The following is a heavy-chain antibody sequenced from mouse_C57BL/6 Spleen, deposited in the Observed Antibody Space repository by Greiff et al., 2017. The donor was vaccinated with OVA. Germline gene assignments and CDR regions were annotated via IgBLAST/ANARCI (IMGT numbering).Heavy chain of an antibody. V-gene: IGHV14-3*01. Sequence: VQLQQSVAELVRPGASVKLSCTASGFNIKNPYMHWVKQRPEQGLEWIGRIDPANGNTKYAPKFQGKATITADTSSNTAYLQLSSLTSEDTAIYYCAREGVFDYDGYFDVWGTGTTVTVSS. CDR2: IDPANGNT. CDR3: AREGVFDYDGYFDV. CDR1: GFNIKNPY. D-gene: IGHD2-4*01. J-gene: IGHJ1*03.